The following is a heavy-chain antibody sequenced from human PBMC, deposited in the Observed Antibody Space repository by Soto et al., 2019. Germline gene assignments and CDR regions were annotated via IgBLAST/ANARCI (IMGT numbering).Heavy chain of an antibody. Sequence: SVKVSCKASGFTFTSSAVQWVRQARGQRLEWIGWIVVGSGNTNYAQKFQERVTMTRDMSTSTAYMELSSLRSEDTAVYYCASAYSGSYFDAFDIWGQGTMVTVSS. J-gene: IGHJ3*02. D-gene: IGHD1-26*01. V-gene: IGHV1-58*01. CDR1: GFTFTSSA. CDR2: IVVGSGNT. CDR3: ASAYSGSYFDAFDI.